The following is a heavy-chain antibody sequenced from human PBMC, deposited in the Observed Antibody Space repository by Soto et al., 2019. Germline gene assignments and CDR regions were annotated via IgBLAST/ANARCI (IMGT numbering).Heavy chain of an antibody. J-gene: IGHJ2*01. V-gene: IGHV3-23*01. CDR3: AKHIEGAGNWYFDL. CDR1: GFAFSIYA. CDR2: INGRGSPT. D-gene: IGHD2-21*01. Sequence: EVQLLESGGGLVQSGGSLGLSCVGSGFAFSIYAMSWVRQVPGKGPEWVAVINGRGSPTFYADSVKGRFTISRDNSKNTLYLQMNSLRAEDTAIYYCAKHIEGAGNWYFDLWGRGTLVAVSS.